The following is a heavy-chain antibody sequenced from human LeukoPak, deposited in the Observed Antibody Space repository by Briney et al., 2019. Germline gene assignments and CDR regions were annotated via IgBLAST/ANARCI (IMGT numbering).Heavy chain of an antibody. J-gene: IGHJ5*02. V-gene: IGHV3-21*01. D-gene: IGHD6-13*01. CDR2: ISSSSSYI. CDR1: GFTFSSYS. CDR3: ARDKTPETSIAAAGSGDWFDP. Sequence: PGGSLRLSCAASGFTFSSYSMNWVRQAPGKGLEWVSSISSSSSYIYYADSVKGRFTISRDNAKNSLYLQMNSLRAEDTAVYYCARDKTPETSIAAAGSGDWFDPWGQGTLVTVSS.